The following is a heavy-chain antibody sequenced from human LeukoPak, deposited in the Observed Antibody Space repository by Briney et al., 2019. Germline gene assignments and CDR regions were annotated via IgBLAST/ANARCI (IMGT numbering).Heavy chain of an antibody. CDR3: ARDVVNYDFWSGYYKDYGMDV. V-gene: IGHV3-30-3*01. D-gene: IGHD3-3*01. J-gene: IGHJ6*02. CDR1: GFTFSSYA. Sequence: GGSLRLSCAASGFTFSSYAMHWVRQAPGKGLEWVAVMSYDGSNKYYADSVKGRFTISRDNSKNTLYLQMNSLRAEDTAVYYCARDVVNYDFWSGYYKDYGMDVWGQGTTVTVSS. CDR2: MSYDGSNK.